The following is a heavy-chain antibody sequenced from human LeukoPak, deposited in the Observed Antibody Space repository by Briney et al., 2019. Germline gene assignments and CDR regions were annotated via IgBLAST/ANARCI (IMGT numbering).Heavy chain of an antibody. J-gene: IGHJ4*02. CDR1: GGSISNYY. D-gene: IGHD2-15*01. V-gene: IGHV4-59*13. CDR2: IYYSGST. Sequence: SETLSLTCTVSGGSISNYYWSWIRQPPGKGLEWIGYIYYSGSTNYNPSLKSRVTISVDTSKNQFSLKLSSVTAADTAVYYCARARRGARNIYYYFDYWGQGTLVTVSS. CDR3: ARARRGARNIYYYFDY.